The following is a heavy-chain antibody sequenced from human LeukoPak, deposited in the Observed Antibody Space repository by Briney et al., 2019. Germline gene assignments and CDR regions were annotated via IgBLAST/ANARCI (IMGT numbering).Heavy chain of an antibody. J-gene: IGHJ4*02. CDR1: GYTFTTYY. CDR2: INPSGGST. Sequence: ASVKVSCKASGYTFTTYYMHWVRQTPGQGLEWMGIINPSGGSTSYTQKFQGSVTMTRDTSTSTVYMELSSLRSEDTAVYYCARALHDYNPYYFDYWGQGTLVTVSS. D-gene: IGHD5-24*01. CDR3: ARALHDYNPYYFDY. V-gene: IGHV1-46*01.